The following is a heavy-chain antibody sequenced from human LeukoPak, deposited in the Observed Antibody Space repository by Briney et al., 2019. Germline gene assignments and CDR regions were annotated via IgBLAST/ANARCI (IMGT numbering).Heavy chain of an antibody. Sequence: GGSLRLSCAAPGFTFSSYSMNWVRQAPGKGLEWVSGISGSGDNTFYADSVKGRFIISRDNSKNTLYLQMNSLRAEDTAIYYCAKDNSPYYYDSSGYSYVFGAFDIWGQGTVVTVSS. CDR3: AKDNSPYYYDSSGYSYVFGAFDI. CDR1: GFTFSSYS. J-gene: IGHJ3*02. D-gene: IGHD3-22*01. CDR2: ISGSGDNT. V-gene: IGHV3-23*01.